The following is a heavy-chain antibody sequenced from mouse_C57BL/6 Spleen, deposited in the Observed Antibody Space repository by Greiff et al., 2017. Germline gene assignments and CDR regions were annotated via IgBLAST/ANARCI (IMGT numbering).Heavy chain of an antibody. CDR1: GFTFSDYG. CDR3: ARGGNYEAMDY. V-gene: IGHV5-17*01. D-gene: IGHD2-1*01. J-gene: IGHJ4*01. Sequence: EVKLMESGGGLVKPGGSLKLSCAASGFTFSDYGMHWVRQAPEKGLEWVAYISSGSSIIYYADTVKGRFTISRDNAKNTLFLQMTSLRSEDTAMYYCARGGNYEAMDYWGQGTSVTVSS. CDR2: ISSGSSII.